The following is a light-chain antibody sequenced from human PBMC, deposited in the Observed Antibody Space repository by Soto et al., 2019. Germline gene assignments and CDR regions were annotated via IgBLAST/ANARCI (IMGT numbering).Light chain of an antibody. CDR2: AAS. J-gene: IGKJ2*01. CDR3: QQYNGYPHT. Sequence: AIRMTQSPSSLSASTGDRVTITCRASQGISSYLAWYQQKPGKAPKLLIYAASTLQSGVPSRFSGSGSGTDFTLTISCLQSEDFATYYCQQYNGYPHTFGQGTKLEIK. V-gene: IGKV1-8*01. CDR1: QGISSY.